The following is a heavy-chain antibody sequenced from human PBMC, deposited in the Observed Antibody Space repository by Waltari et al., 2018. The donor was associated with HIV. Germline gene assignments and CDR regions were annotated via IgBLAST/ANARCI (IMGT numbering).Heavy chain of an antibody. Sequence: EVQLLESGGGLVQPGGSLRLSCAASGLTFSNNAMNWVRQAPGKGVEWVAGISGSGTDRYYVGSVKGRFTISRDNSKNNLFLQMNSLRAEDTAVYYCTGGFTHVSDYWGQGTLVTVSS. CDR1: GLTFSNNA. D-gene: IGHD5-12*01. CDR3: TGGFTHVSDY. CDR2: ISGSGTDR. J-gene: IGHJ4*02. V-gene: IGHV3-23*01.